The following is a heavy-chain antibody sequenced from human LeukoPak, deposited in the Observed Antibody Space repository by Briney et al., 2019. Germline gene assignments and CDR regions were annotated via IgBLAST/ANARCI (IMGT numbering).Heavy chain of an antibody. V-gene: IGHV3-30-3*01. CDR2: ISYDGSNK. Sequence: GGTLRLSCAASGFTFSSYAIHWVRQAPGKGLEWVAVISYDGSNKYYADSVKGRFTISRDNSKNTLYLQMNSLRAEDTAVYYCAREEYYYDSSGYYYNWFDPWGQGTLVTVSS. D-gene: IGHD3-22*01. CDR1: GFTFSSYA. CDR3: AREEYYYDSSGYYYNWFDP. J-gene: IGHJ5*02.